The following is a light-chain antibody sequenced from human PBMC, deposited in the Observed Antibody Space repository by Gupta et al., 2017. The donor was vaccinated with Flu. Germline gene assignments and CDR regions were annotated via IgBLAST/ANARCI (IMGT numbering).Light chain of an antibody. CDR2: WAS. V-gene: IGKV4-1*01. J-gene: IGKJ3*01. Sequence: CLGERATINCKSSQSVLYSSNNKNYLAWYQQKPGQPPKLLIYWASTRESGVPDRFSGSGSGTDFTLTISSLQAEDVAVYYCQQDDSALFTFGHGTKVDIK. CDR1: QSVLYSSNNKNY. CDR3: QQDDSALFT.